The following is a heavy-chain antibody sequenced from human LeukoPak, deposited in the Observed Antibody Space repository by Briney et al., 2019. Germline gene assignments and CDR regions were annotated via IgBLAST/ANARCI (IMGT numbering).Heavy chain of an antibody. D-gene: IGHD6-13*01. CDR3: ARDLSSSAGY. Sequence: PGGSLRLSCAASGFTFSSYSLNWLRQAPGKELERVSSISSSSSSYVYYADSVKGRFTISRDNAKNPLYPQMNSLRAEDTAVYYCARDLSSSAGYWGQGILVTVSS. V-gene: IGHV3-21*01. J-gene: IGHJ4*02. CDR1: GFTFSSYS. CDR2: ISSSSSSYV.